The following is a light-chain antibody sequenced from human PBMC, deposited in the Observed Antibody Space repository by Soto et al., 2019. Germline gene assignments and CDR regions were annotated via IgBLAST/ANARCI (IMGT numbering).Light chain of an antibody. CDR3: FLSYSGARPVV. V-gene: IGLV7-46*01. Sequence: QTVVTQEPSLTVSPGGTVTLTCGSSTGAVTSGHYPYWFQQKPGQAPRTLIYDTSKKHSWTPARFSGSLLGGRAALTLSGAQPEDEADYYCFLSYSGARPVVFGGGTQLTVL. CDR1: TGAVTSGHY. CDR2: DTS. J-gene: IGLJ2*01.